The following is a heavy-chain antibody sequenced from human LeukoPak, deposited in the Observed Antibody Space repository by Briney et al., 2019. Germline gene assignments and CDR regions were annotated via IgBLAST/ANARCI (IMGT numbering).Heavy chain of an antibody. CDR1: GFSFSDYY. CDR3: ARKYYYGSGSYSQSYGMDV. CDR2: ISGSGSTM. V-gene: IGHV3-11*04. D-gene: IGHD3-10*01. Sequence: GGSLRLSCAASGFSFSDYYMNWVRQAPGKGLEWVSYISGSGSTMYYADSVKGRFTISRDNAKNSLYLQMNSLRAEDTAVYYCARKYYYGSGSYSQSYGMDVWGQGTTVTVSS. J-gene: IGHJ6*02.